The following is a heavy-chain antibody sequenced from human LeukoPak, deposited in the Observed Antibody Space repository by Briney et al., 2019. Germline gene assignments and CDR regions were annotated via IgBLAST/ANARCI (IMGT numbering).Heavy chain of an antibody. Sequence: GASVTVSCKASGYTFTGYYMHWVRQAPGQGLEWMGWINPNSGGTNYAQKFQGRVTMTRDTSISTAYMELSRLRSDDTAVYYCARDGGYSSSWSDFDYWGQGTLVTVSS. D-gene: IGHD6-13*01. CDR1: GYTFTGYY. CDR2: INPNSGGT. CDR3: ARDGGYSSSWSDFDY. V-gene: IGHV1-2*02. J-gene: IGHJ4*02.